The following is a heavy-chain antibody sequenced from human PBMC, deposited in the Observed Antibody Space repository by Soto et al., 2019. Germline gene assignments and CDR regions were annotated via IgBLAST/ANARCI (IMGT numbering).Heavy chain of an antibody. CDR1: GGSISSGGYY. Sequence: SETLYLTCTVSGGSISSGGYYWRWIRQHPGKGLEWIGYIYYSVSTYYNPSLKSRVTISVDPSKNQLSLKLSSVTAADTAVYYRARDIQQGLEYWGQGTMVTVPS. V-gene: IGHV4-31*03. D-gene: IGHD5-18*01. CDR2: IYYSVST. CDR3: ARDIQQGLEY. J-gene: IGHJ4*02.